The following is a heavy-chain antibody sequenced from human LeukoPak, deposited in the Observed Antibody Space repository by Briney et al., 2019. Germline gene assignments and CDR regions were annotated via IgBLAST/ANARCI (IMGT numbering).Heavy chain of an antibody. D-gene: IGHD6-19*01. CDR3: ARDRGSSGWYYGTDFDL. Sequence: GGSLRLSCAASGFTFSSYSMNWVRQAPGKGLEWVSSISSSSSYIYYADSVKGRFTISRDNAKNSLYLQMNSLRAEDTAVYYCARDRGSSGWYYGTDFDLWGRGTLVTVSS. CDR1: GFTFSSYS. J-gene: IGHJ2*01. CDR2: ISSSSSYI. V-gene: IGHV3-21*01.